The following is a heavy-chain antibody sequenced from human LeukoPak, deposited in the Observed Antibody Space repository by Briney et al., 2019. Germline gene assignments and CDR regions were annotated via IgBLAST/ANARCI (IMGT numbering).Heavy chain of an antibody. Sequence: GRSLRLSCAASGFTFSSCGMHWVRQAPGKGLEWVAVISYDGSNKYYADSVKGRFTISRDNSKNTLYLQMNSLRAEDTAVYYCATYYSSGRENHPIYYYYGMDVWGQGTTVTVSS. D-gene: IGHD6-19*01. CDR3: ATYYSSGRENHPIYYYYGMDV. CDR2: ISYDGSNK. J-gene: IGHJ6*02. V-gene: IGHV3-30*03. CDR1: GFTFSSCG.